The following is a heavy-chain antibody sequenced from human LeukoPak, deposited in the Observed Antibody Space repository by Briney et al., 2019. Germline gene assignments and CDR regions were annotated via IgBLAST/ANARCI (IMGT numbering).Heavy chain of an antibody. CDR1: GYTFTSYY. Sequence: ASVKVSCKASGYTFTSYYMHWVRQAPGQGLEWVGIINPSGGSTSYAQKFQGRVTMTRDTSTSTVYMELSSLRSEDTAVYYCARVTVAGTDLGYFDYWGQGTLVTVSS. CDR2: INPSGGST. V-gene: IGHV1-46*01. J-gene: IGHJ4*02. D-gene: IGHD6-19*01. CDR3: ARVTVAGTDLGYFDY.